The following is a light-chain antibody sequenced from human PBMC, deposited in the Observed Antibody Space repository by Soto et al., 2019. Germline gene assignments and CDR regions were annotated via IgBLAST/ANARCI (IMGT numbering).Light chain of an antibody. CDR1: SSDVGSYNL. Sequence: QSVLTQSASVSGSPGQSITISCTGTSSDVGSYNLVSWYKQQPGKAPKLIIYEVYKRPSGISNRFSGSKSGNTASLTISGLQAEDEADYYCSSYAAITSLVFGGGTKVTVL. J-gene: IGLJ2*01. CDR3: SSYAAITSLV. V-gene: IGLV2-23*02. CDR2: EVY.